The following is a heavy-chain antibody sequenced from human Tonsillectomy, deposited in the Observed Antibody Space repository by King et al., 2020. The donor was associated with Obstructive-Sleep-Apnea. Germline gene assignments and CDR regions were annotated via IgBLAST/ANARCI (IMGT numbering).Heavy chain of an antibody. CDR2: MYPRDSDT. J-gene: IGHJ4*02. CDR1: GYSFTEYW. V-gene: IGHV5-51*01. CDR3: ARHRASSSWSNFDF. D-gene: IGHD6-13*01. Sequence: QLVQSGAEVKKPGESLKISCKGSGYSFTEYWIGWVRQMPGEGLEWMGIMYPRDSDTRYSPSFQGQFIISADKSTSTAYLQWSSLKASDTAIYYCARHRASSSWSNFDFWGQGTLVTVSS.